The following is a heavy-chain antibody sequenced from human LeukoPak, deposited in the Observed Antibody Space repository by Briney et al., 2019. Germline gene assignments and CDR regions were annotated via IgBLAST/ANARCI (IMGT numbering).Heavy chain of an antibody. D-gene: IGHD4-23*01. J-gene: IGHJ4*02. CDR1: GYTFTSYA. CDR3: ARDPGGGNPYYFDY. V-gene: IGHV1-3*01. Sequence: ASVKVSCKASGYTFTSYAMHWVRQAPGQRLEWMGWINAGNGNTKYSQKFQGRVTITRDTSASTAYMELSSLRSEDTAVYYCARDPGGGNPYYFDYWGQGTLVTVSS. CDR2: INAGNGNT.